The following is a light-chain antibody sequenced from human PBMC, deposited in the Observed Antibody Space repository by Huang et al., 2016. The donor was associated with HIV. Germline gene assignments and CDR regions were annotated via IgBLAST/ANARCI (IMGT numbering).Light chain of an antibody. J-gene: IGKJ4*01. CDR3: QQFGYSPFT. CDR2: GPS. V-gene: IGKV3-20*01. CDR1: KAACRDF. Sequence: VVMTQSPGTLSLSPGERASLSCRASKAACRDFLAWYQHNPGQAPRLLISGPSNRATGVPDRFSVSWAGTDFTLIIDRLEPEDCALYYCQQFGYSPFTFGGGTRLEI.